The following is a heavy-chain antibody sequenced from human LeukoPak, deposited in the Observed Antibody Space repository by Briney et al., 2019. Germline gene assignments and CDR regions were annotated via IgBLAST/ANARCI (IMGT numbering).Heavy chain of an antibody. J-gene: IGHJ3*02. CDR3: ASSRVVQYQLLWGAFDI. CDR2: ISSSGSTI. D-gene: IGHD2-2*01. Sequence: GGSLRLSCAASGFTFSSYEMNWVRQAPGKGLEWVSYISSSGSTIYYADSVKGRFTISRDNAKNSLYLQMNSLRAEDTAVYYCASSRVVQYQLLWGAFDIWGQGTMVTVSS. CDR1: GFTFSSYE. V-gene: IGHV3-48*03.